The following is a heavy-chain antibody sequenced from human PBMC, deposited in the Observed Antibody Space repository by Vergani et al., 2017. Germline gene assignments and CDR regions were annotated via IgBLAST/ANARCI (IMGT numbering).Heavy chain of an antibody. CDR2: INAGNGNT. CDR3: ASSYRGSYGLGTNQGYYYYYMDV. V-gene: IGHV1-3*01. Sequence: QVQLVHSGAEVKKPGASVKVSCKASGYTFTSYAMHWVRQAPGQRLEWMGWINAGNGNTKYSQKFQGRVTITRDTSASTAYMELSSLRSEDTAVYYCASSYRGSYGLGTNQGYYYYYMDVWGKGTTVTVSS. J-gene: IGHJ6*03. CDR1: GYTFTSYA. D-gene: IGHD3-10*01.